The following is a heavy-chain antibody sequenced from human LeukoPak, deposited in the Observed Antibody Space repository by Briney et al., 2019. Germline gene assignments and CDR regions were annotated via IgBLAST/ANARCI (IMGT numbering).Heavy chain of an antibody. Sequence: GGSLRLSCAASGFAFDDYAMHWVRQAPGTGLEWVSLISGDGGSTYYADSVKGRFTISRDNSKNSLYLQLNSLRTEDTALYYCAKDIRGDGSNSRFDYWGQGTLVTVSP. V-gene: IGHV3-43*02. CDR1: GFAFDDYA. D-gene: IGHD5-24*01. CDR3: AKDIRGDGSNSRFDY. J-gene: IGHJ4*02. CDR2: ISGDGGST.